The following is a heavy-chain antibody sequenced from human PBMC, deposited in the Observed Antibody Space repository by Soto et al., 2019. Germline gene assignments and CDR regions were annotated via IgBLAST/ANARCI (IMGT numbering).Heavy chain of an antibody. D-gene: IGHD2-2*01. Sequence: QVQVVESGGGVVQPGRSLRRSCAASGFTFSSYAMHWVRQAPGKGLEWVAVISNDGNNKYYEDSVKGRFTSSRDNSKNTLYLQMDSLRAEYTAVYYCAREYQLLTYYFHYWGQGTLVTVAS. CDR2: ISNDGNNK. CDR3: AREYQLLTYYFHY. V-gene: IGHV3-30-3*01. CDR1: GFTFSSYA. J-gene: IGHJ4*02.